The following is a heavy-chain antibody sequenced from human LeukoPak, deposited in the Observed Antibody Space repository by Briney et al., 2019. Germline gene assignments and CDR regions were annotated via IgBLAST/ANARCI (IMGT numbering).Heavy chain of an antibody. CDR2: IYYSGST. D-gene: IGHD4-23*01. CDR3: ARGAPVVTPVAFDI. Sequence: PSETLSLTCTVSGGSISSYYWSWIRQPPGKGLEWIGYIYYSGSTNYNPSLKSRVTISVDTSKNQFSLKLSSVTAADTAVYYCARGAPVVTPVAFDIWGQGTMVTVSS. V-gene: IGHV4-59*01. CDR1: GGSISSYY. J-gene: IGHJ3*02.